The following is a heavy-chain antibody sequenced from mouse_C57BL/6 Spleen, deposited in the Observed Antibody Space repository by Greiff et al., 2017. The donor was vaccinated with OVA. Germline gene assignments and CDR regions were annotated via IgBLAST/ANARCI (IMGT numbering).Heavy chain of an antibody. D-gene: IGHD1-1*01. CDR1: GYTFTSYW. Sequence: QVQLQQPGAELVKPGASVKMSCKASGYTFTSYWIPWVKQRPGQGLEWIGDIYPGSGSTNYNEKFKSKATLTVDTSSSTAYMQLSSLTSEDSAVYYFAASFDNYGSSYYAMDYCGQKTSVTVSS. V-gene: IGHV1-55*01. CDR3: AASFDNYGSSYYAMDY. CDR2: IYPGSGST. J-gene: IGHJ4*01.